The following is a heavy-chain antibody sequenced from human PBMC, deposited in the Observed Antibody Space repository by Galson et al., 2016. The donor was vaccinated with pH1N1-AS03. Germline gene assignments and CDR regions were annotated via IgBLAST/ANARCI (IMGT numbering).Heavy chain of an antibody. D-gene: IGHD1-26*01. CDR2: ISYDGSNK. V-gene: IGHV3-30*18. CDR3: AKDPASGEVWDILGALNWFDP. J-gene: IGHJ5*02. Sequence: SLRLSCAASGFTFSSYGMHWVRQAPGKGLEWVAVISYDGSNKYYADSVKGRFTISRDNSKNTLYLQMNRLRAEDTAVYYCAKDPASGEVWDILGALNWFDPWGQGTLVTVSS. CDR1: GFTFSSYG.